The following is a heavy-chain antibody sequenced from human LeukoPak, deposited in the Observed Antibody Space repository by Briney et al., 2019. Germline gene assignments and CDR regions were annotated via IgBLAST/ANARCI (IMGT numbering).Heavy chain of an antibody. D-gene: IGHD2-2*01. V-gene: IGHV3-7*01. CDR2: IKQDGSEK. CDR1: GFTFSSYW. CDR3: ARFDCSSTSCPGYFQH. Sequence: GGSLRLSCAASGFTFSSYWMSWVRQVPGKGLEWVANIKQDGSEKYYVDSVKGRFTISRDNAKNSLYLQMNSLRAEDTAVYYCARFDCSSTSCPGYFQHWGQGTLVTVSS. J-gene: IGHJ1*01.